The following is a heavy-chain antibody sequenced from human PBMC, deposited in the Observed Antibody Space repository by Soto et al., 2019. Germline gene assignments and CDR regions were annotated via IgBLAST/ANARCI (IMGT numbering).Heavy chain of an antibody. V-gene: IGHV4-34*01. CDR1: GGSFSGYY. CDR3: ARALLYYYGSGSYYNPSWYYYGMDV. J-gene: IGHJ6*02. CDR2: INHSGST. D-gene: IGHD3-10*01. Sequence: SETLSLTCAVYGGSFSGYYWSWIRQPPGKGLEWIGEINHSGSTNYNPSLKSRVTISVDTSKNQFSLKLSSVTAADTAVYYCARALLYYYGSGSYYNPSWYYYGMDVWGQGTTVNVSS.